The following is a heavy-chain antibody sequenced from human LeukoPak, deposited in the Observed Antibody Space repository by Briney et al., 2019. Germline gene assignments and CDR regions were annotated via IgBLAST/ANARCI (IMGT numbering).Heavy chain of an antibody. CDR3: AKAHISRAAAGPPLGGMDV. J-gene: IGHJ6*02. CDR1: GFTFSSYA. Sequence: GGSLRLSCAASGFTFSSYAMSWVRQAPGKGLEWVSAISGSGASTYYADSVKGRFTISRDNSKNTLYLQMNSLRAEDTAVYYCAKAHISRAAAGPPLGGMDVWGQGTTVTVSS. D-gene: IGHD6-13*01. V-gene: IGHV3-23*01. CDR2: ISGSGAST.